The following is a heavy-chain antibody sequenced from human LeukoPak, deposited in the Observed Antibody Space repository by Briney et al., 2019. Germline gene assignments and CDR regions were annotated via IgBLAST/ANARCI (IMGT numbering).Heavy chain of an antibody. J-gene: IGHJ4*02. CDR3: AREKGAARAFDY. Sequence: GASVKVSGKASGYSFTSYYMHWVRQAPGQGLEWMGIINPSGGSTTYAQEFQGRVTMTRDTSTSTVYMQLSSLSSEDTAVYYCAREKGAARAFDYWGQGTLVTVSS. V-gene: IGHV1-46*03. CDR1: GYSFTSYY. CDR2: INPSGGST. D-gene: IGHD6-6*01.